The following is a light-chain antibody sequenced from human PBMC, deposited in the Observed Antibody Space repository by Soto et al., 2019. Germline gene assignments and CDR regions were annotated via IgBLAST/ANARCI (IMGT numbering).Light chain of an antibody. Sequence: DIQLSQSPSFMSASVGDRVAITCRASQGISSYLAWYQQKPGKAPKLLIYAASTLQSGVPSRFSGSGSGTEFTLTMSSLQPEDFATYYCQQGGTFGPGTKVDI. CDR3: QQGGT. CDR1: QGISSY. V-gene: IGKV1-9*01. CDR2: AAS. J-gene: IGKJ3*01.